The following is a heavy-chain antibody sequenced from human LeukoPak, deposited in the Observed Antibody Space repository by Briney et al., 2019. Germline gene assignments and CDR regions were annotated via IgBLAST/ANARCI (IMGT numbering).Heavy chain of an antibody. CDR3: ADGGLRYFDL. J-gene: IGHJ4*02. CDR1: GFTFSSYG. CDR2: ISGSGGST. D-gene: IGHD3-9*01. Sequence: PGRSLRLSCAASGFTFSSYGMHWVRQAPGKGLEWVSAISGSGGSTFYADSVRGRFTTSRDNSKSTLYLQMNSLRAEDTAVYYCADGGLRYFDLWGQGTLVTVSS. V-gene: IGHV3-23*01.